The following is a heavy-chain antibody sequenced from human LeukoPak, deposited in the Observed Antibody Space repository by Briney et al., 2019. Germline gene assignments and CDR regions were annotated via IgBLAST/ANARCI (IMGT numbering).Heavy chain of an antibody. Sequence: SETLSLTCTVSGGSIGSYYWSWIRQPPGKGLEWIGYIYYSGSTNYNPSLKSRVTISVDTSKNQFSLKLSSVTAADTAVYYCATGDSSGYYSAPMDYWGQGTLVTVSS. V-gene: IGHV4-59*08. CDR1: GGSIGSYY. D-gene: IGHD3-22*01. CDR2: IYYSGST. CDR3: ATGDSSGYYSAPMDY. J-gene: IGHJ4*02.